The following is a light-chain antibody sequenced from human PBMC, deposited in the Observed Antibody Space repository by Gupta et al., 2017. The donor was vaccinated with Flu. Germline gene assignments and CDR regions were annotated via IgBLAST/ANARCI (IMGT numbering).Light chain of an antibody. Sequence: DRVTITCRASQSVDNRMAWYQQKPGKPPKVLIYMASILNSGVPSRFSGSGSGAEFTLTITSLQPDDFATYYCQQYNHYTPLTFGGGTRVEI. CDR3: QQYNHYTPLT. J-gene: IGKJ4*01. CDR1: QSVDNR. V-gene: IGKV1-5*03. CDR2: MAS.